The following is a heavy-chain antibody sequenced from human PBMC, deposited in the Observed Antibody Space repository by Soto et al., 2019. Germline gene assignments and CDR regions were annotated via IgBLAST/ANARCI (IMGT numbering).Heavy chain of an antibody. CDR1: GFTFSSDA. Sequence: GGSLRLSCAASGFTFSSDAMSLVRQAPGKGLEWVSVVGDGGGSKYYGDSVKGRFTISSDISKNTLYLQMDSLGVEDTAVYFCARWNGVYTAFDIWGQGTVVTVSS. D-gene: IGHD4-17*01. V-gene: IGHV3-23*01. J-gene: IGHJ3*02. CDR3: ARWNGVYTAFDI. CDR2: VGDGGGSK.